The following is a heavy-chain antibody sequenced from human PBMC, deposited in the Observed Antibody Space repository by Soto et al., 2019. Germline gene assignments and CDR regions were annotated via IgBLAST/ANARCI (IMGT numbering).Heavy chain of an antibody. CDR2: ISAYNGNT. D-gene: IGHD3-3*01. V-gene: IGHV1-18*01. Sequence: ASVKVSCKASGYTFTSYGISWVRQAPGQGLEWMGWISAYNGNTNYAQELQGRVTMTTDTSTSTAYMELRSLRSDDTAVYYCAREALITIFGVVIMLDYWGQGTLVTVSS. J-gene: IGHJ4*02. CDR3: AREALITIFGVVIMLDY. CDR1: GYTFTSYG.